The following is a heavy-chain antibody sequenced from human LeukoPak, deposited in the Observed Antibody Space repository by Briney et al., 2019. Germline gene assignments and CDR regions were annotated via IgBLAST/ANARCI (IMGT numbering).Heavy chain of an antibody. CDR2: IYYSGST. J-gene: IGHJ5*02. Sequence: SETLSLTCTVSGGSISSSSYYWGWIRQPPGKGLEWIGSIYYSGSTYYNPSLKSRVTISVDTSKNQFSLKLSSVTAAGTAVYYYAGRGITIFGVVYSEFWFDPWGQGTLVTVSS. CDR1: GGSISSSSYY. CDR3: AGRGITIFGVVYSEFWFDP. D-gene: IGHD3-3*01. V-gene: IGHV4-39*01.